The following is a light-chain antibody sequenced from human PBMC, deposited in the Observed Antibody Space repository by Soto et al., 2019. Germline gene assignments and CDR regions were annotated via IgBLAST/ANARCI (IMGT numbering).Light chain of an antibody. J-gene: IGLJ3*02. CDR2: GDT. Sequence: SYELTQPLSVSVAPGQTARIPCEANNIGIQNVHWFQQKPGQAPVLVVFGDTNQPSGIPERFSGSNSGNTATLTISRVQAGDEGDYYCQVWDTSIGVFGGGTKLTVL. V-gene: IGLV3-9*01. CDR1: NIGIQN. CDR3: QVWDTSIGV.